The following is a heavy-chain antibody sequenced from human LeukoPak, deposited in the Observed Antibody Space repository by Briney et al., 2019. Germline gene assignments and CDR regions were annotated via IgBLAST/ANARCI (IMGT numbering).Heavy chain of an antibody. V-gene: IGHV1-3*01. D-gene: IGHD3-22*01. CDR1: GYTFTSCA. J-gene: IGHJ5*02. Sequence: ASVKVSCKASGYTFTSCAMHWVRQAPGQRLEWMGWINAGNGNTKYSQKFQGRVTITRDTSASTAYMELSSLRSEDTAVYHCARAPYYYDSSGYRSWFDPWGQGTLVTVSS. CDR2: INAGNGNT. CDR3: ARAPYYYDSSGYRSWFDP.